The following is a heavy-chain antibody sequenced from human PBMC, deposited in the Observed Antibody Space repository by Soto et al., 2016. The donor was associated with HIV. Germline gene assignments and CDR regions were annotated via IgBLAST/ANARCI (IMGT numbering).Heavy chain of an antibody. CDR1: GFAFTNYT. J-gene: IGHJ3*02. CDR3: ARVRDWISSWEAFDI. CDR2: ISSRAVSK. V-gene: IGHV3-21*01. D-gene: IGHD6-13*01. Sequence: EVQLVESGGGLVKPGGSLRLSCAASGFAFTNYTMTWVRQAPGKGLEWVSSISSRAVSKFYADSVKGRFTISRDNAKNSLFLQMNNLRAEDTAIYYCARVRDWISSWEAFDIVGPRDNDRRLF.